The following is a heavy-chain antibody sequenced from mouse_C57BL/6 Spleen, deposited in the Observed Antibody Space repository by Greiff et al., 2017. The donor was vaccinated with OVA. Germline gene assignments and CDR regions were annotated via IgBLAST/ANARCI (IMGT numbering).Heavy chain of an antibody. CDR3: ARMGDFYYYAMDY. V-gene: IGHV5-17*01. Sequence: EVNVVESGGGLVKPGGSLKLSCAASGFTFSDYGMHWVRQAPEKGLEWVAYISSGSSTIYYADTVKGRVTISRDNAKNTLFLQMTSLRSEYTAMYYCARMGDFYYYAMDYWGQGTSVTVSS. CDR2: ISSGSSTI. J-gene: IGHJ4*01. CDR1: GFTFSDYG.